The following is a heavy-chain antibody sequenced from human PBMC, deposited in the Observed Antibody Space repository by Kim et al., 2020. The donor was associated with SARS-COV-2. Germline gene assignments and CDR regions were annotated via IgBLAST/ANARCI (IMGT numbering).Heavy chain of an antibody. V-gene: IGHV3-23*01. D-gene: IGHD2-2*02. J-gene: IGHJ4*02. Sequence: YGDAVKARFTIARDKSKNTLYLHMSSLRAADTAVYYCAKGRSTSCYTDFDCWGQGTLVTVSS. CDR3: AKGRSTSCYTDFDC.